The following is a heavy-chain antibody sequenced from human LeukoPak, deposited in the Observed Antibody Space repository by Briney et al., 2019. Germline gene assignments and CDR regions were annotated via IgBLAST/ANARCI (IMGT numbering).Heavy chain of an antibody. CDR2: INHSGST. V-gene: IGHV4-34*01. Sequence: SETLSLTCAVYGGSFSGYYWSWIRQPPGKGLEWIGEINHSGSTNYNPSLKSRVTISVDTSKNQFSLKLSSVTAADTAVYYCARGLRFRIQSYGFDPWGQGTLVTVSS. D-gene: IGHD3-16*01. CDR3: ARGLRFRIQSYGFDP. J-gene: IGHJ5*02. CDR1: GGSFSGYY.